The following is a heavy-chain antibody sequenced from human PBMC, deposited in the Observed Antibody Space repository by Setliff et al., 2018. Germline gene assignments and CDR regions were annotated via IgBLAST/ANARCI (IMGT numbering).Heavy chain of an antibody. Sequence: ASVKVSCKASGGTFSSYGISWVRQAPGQGLEWMGIINPSGGYANYAQKFQGRVTMTRDTSTSTVYMELSSLRSEDTAVYYCARAPLESGYNYGQGHYFDYWGQGTLVTVSS. CDR1: GGTFSSYG. D-gene: IGHD5-18*01. J-gene: IGHJ4*02. CDR2: INPSGGYA. V-gene: IGHV1-46*01. CDR3: ARAPLESGYNYGQGHYFDY.